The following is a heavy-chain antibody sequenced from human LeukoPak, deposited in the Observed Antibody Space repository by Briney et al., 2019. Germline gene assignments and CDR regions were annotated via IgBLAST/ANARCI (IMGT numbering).Heavy chain of an antibody. CDR3: ARVREATIAPFFDY. J-gene: IGHJ4*02. CDR2: IYHSWST. V-gene: IGHV4-38-2*01. D-gene: IGHD6-13*01. Sequence: ASETLSLTCAVSDYSISSDYYWGWLRQPPGKGLEWIGSIYHSWSTDYNPALKGRVTISVDTSKNQFSLKLRSVTAGDTAVYYCARVREATIAPFFDYWGQGILVTVSS. CDR1: DYSISSDYY.